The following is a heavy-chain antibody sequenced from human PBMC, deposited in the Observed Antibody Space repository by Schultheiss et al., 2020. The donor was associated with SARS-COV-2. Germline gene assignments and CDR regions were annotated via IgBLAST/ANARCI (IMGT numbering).Heavy chain of an antibody. CDR1: GYTFTSYG. V-gene: IGHV1-18*01. CDR2: ISAYNGNT. Sequence: ASVKVSCKASGYTFTSYGISWVRQAPGQGLEWMGWISAYNGNTNYAQKLQGRITMTTDTSARTAYMELSSLRSEDTAVYYCARMGYYYYGMDVWGQGTTVTVSS. J-gene: IGHJ6*02. CDR3: ARMGYYYYGMDV.